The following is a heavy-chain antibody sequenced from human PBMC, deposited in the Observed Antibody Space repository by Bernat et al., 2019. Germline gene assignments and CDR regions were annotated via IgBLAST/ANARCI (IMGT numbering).Heavy chain of an antibody. Sequence: QVQLQESGPGLVKPSEILSLTCTVSGGSISSYYWSWIRQPPGKGLEWIGYIYYSGSTNYNPSLKSRVTISVDTSKNQFSLKLSSVTAADTAVYYCARNTGYSGYAPLDYWGQGTLVTVSS. J-gene: IGHJ4*02. V-gene: IGHV4-59*01. D-gene: IGHD5-12*01. CDR3: ARNTGYSGYAPLDY. CDR2: IYYSGST. CDR1: GGSISSYY.